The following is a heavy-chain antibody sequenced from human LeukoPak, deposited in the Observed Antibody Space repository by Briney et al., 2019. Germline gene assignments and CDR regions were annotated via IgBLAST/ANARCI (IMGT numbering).Heavy chain of an antibody. CDR1: GLTFRYAW. CDR3: TSDWLTDYDFWSRYYQKYYFYY. J-gene: IGHJ4*02. CDR2: IKSKTDGGTR. V-gene: IGHV3-15*01. D-gene: IGHD3-3*01. Sequence: GRSPRPSRAPLGLTFRYAWMRSDRQAPPKRLEWAARIKSKTDGGTRDYAAPVKARFPISRHDSKNTPYLQMNSLNSPDTAVYYYTSDWLTDYDFWSRYYQKYYFYYRGQGTLVT.